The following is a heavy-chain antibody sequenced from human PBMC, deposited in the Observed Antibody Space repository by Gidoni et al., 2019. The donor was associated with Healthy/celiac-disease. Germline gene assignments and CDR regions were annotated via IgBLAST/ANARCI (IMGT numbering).Heavy chain of an antibody. CDR1: GGSISSGGYY. CDR3: AREGKAARRWFDP. Sequence: QVQLQESGPGLVKPSQTLSLTCTVSGGSISSGGYYWSWIRQHPGKGLEWIGYIYYSGSTYYNPSLKSLVTISVDTSKNQFSLKLSSVTAADTAVYYCAREGKAARRWFDPWGQGTLVTVSS. D-gene: IGHD6-6*01. CDR2: IYYSGST. V-gene: IGHV4-31*01. J-gene: IGHJ5*02.